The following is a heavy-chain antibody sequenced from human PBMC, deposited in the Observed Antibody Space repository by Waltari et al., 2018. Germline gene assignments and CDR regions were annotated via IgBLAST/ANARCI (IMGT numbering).Heavy chain of an antibody. J-gene: IGHJ6*02. CDR1: GWSFSGYY. V-gene: IGHV4-34*01. CDR2: IDHRVSS. CDR3: ARGNVGRYFGDSKGSYYGMDV. Sequence: QLQLQQWGAGLLKSSKTLSLTCAVYGWSFSGYYWSWVRLSPGKGLEWIGEIDHRVSSNYNPSLKSRVTVSVDASKKQFSLKLSSVTAADTAVYYCARGNVGRYFGDSKGSYYGMDVWGQGTTVTVSS. D-gene: IGHD3-10*01.